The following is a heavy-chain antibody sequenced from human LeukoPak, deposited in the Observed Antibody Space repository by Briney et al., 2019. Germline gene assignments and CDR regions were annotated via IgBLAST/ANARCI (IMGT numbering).Heavy chain of an antibody. CDR3: ARAGGYCGSTSCYSGYYYYFMDV. Sequence: GASVKVSCKASGYTFTDYYLHWVRQAPGLGLEWMGWINPKSGVTDSKMKFQGRVTLTRDTSITTAYMELISLTSDDAAVYYCARAGGYCGSTSCYSGYYYYFMDVWGKGTTVTVSS. J-gene: IGHJ6*03. D-gene: IGHD2-2*01. CDR1: GYTFTDYY. V-gene: IGHV1-2*02. CDR2: INPKSGVT.